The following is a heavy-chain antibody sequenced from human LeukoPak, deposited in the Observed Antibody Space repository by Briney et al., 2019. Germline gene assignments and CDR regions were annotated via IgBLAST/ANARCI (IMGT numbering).Heavy chain of an antibody. CDR2: ISWNSGSI. V-gene: IGHV3-9*01. J-gene: IGHJ4*02. D-gene: IGHD2-21*01. Sequence: GRSLRLSCAASGFTFDDYAMHWVRQAPGKGLEWVSGISWNSGSIGYADSVKGRFTISRDNAKNSLYLQVNSLRAEDTALYYCAKDLIGLPSGEDYWGQGTLVIVSS. CDR3: AKDLIGLPSGEDY. CDR1: GFTFDDYA.